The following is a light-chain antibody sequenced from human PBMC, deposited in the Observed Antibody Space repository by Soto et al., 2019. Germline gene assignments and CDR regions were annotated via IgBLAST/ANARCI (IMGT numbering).Light chain of an antibody. CDR2: ELT. Sequence: QSALTQPASVSGSPGHWITISCTGTNPEIVGYNHVSWYHHHPGKAPKLIIYELTHRPSGVSNRFSGSKSGNTASLTISGLQAEDEADYYCSSYTSSTTYVFATVTKLTVL. J-gene: IGLJ1*01. V-gene: IGLV2-14*01. CDR1: NPEIVGYNH. CDR3: SSYTSSTTYV.